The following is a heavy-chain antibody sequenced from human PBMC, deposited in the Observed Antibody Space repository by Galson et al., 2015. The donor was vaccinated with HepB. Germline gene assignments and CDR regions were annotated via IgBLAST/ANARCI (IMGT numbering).Heavy chain of an antibody. CDR1: GFTFSNAW. Sequence: SLRLSCAASGFTFSNAWMNWVRQAPGRGLEYVSAISSNGGSTYYADSVKGRFTISRDNSKNTLYLQMSSLRAEDTAVYYCVKDKFPRTDYYYYMDVWGKGTTVTVSS. V-gene: IGHV3-64D*06. D-gene: IGHD1-14*01. CDR2: ISSNGGST. J-gene: IGHJ6*03. CDR3: VKDKFPRTDYYYYMDV.